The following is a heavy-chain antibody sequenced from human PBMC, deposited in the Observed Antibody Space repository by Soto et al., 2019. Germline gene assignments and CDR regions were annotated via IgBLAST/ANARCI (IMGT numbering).Heavy chain of an antibody. V-gene: IGHV4-59*01. Sequence: SETLSLTCIVSRGSISSYYWSWIRQPPGKGLEWIGYIYYSGSTNYNPSLKSRVTISVDTSKNQFSLKLSSVTAADTAVYYCASIDSSGYYNFDYWGQGTLVTVSS. CDR3: ASIDSSGYYNFDY. CDR1: RGSISSYY. D-gene: IGHD3-22*01. J-gene: IGHJ4*02. CDR2: IYYSGST.